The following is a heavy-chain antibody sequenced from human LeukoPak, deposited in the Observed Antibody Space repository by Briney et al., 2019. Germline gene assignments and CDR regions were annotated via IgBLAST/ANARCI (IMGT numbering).Heavy chain of an antibody. CDR2: IYSGGST. Sequence: PGGSLRLSCAASEFSVGSNYMTWVRQAPGKGLEWVSVIYSGGSTYYADSVKGRFTISRDNSKNTLYLQMNSLRPEDTAVYYCAKDSKRWKTYYYEAGSYYFDYWGQGNRVTVSS. J-gene: IGHJ4*02. D-gene: IGHD3-10*01. CDR1: EFSVGSNY. V-gene: IGHV3-66*02. CDR3: AKDSKRWKTYYYEAGSYYFDY.